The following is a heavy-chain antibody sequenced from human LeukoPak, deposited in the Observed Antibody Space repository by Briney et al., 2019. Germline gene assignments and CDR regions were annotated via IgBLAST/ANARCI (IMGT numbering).Heavy chain of an antibody. J-gene: IGHJ4*02. CDR3: ARRWLHRKGFDY. D-gene: IGHD5-24*01. CDR1: GGSFSDYY. V-gene: IGHV4-34*01. CDR2: INHSGST. Sequence: SETLSLTCAVYGGSFSDYYWTWIRQPPGKGLQWIGEINHSGSTNYNPSLKSRVTISVDTSKNQFSLKLSSVTAADTAVYYCARRWLHRKGFDYWGQGTLVT.